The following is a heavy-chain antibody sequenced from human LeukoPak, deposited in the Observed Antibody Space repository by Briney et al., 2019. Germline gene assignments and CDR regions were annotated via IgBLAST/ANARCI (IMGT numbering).Heavy chain of an antibody. CDR3: ARGAFTWIRHPYAMDV. CDR2: ISNSSSTI. V-gene: IGHV3-48*04. CDR1: GFTFTNYT. D-gene: IGHD5-18*01. Sequence: PGGSLRLSCAASGFTFTNYTMNWVRQAPGKGPEWVSHISNSSSTIYYADSVKGRFTISRANAKNSLYLQMNSLRAEDTAVYYCARGAFTWIRHPYAMDVWGQGTTVTVSS. J-gene: IGHJ6*02.